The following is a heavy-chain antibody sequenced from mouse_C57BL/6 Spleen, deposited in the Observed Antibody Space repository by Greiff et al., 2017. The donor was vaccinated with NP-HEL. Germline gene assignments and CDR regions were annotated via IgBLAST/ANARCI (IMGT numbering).Heavy chain of an antibody. V-gene: IGHV14-1*01. CDR2: IDPEDGDT. J-gene: IGHJ2*01. D-gene: IGHD1-1*01. CDR1: GFNIKDYY. CDR3: TPLYYGSSYYFDY. Sequence: EVQLQQSGAELVRPGASAKLSCTASGFNIKDYYMHWVKQRPEQGLEWIGRIDPEDGDTEYAPKFQGKATMTADTSSNTAYLQLSSLTSEDTAVYYCTPLYYGSSYYFDYWGQGTTLTVSS.